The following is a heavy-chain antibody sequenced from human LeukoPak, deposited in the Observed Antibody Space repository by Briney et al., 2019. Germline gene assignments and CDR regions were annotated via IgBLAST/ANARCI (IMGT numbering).Heavy chain of an antibody. J-gene: IGHJ6*03. CDR3: ARGKRSSGWHPLWNYMDV. D-gene: IGHD6-19*01. CDR2: IGTAGDT. Sequence: PGGSLRLSCAASGFTFSSYDMHWVRQATGKGLEWVSAIGTAGDTYYPGSVKGRFTISRENAKNSLYLQMNSLRAGDTAVYYCARGKRSSGWHPLWNYMDVWGKGTTVTVSS. V-gene: IGHV3-13*01. CDR1: GFTFSSYD.